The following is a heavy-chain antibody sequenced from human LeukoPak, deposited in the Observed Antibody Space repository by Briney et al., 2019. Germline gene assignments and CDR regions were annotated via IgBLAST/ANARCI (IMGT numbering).Heavy chain of an antibody. J-gene: IGHJ3*02. D-gene: IGHD3-22*01. CDR2: IYYSGST. CDR3: ARQTDYYDSSGYYIDAFDI. CDR1: GGSISSYY. Sequence: SETLSLTCTVSGGSISSYYWSWIRQPPGKGLEWIGYIYYSGSTNYSPSLKSRVTISVDTSKNQFSLKLSSVTAADTAVYYCARQTDYYDSSGYYIDAFDIWGQGTMVTVSS. V-gene: IGHV4-59*01.